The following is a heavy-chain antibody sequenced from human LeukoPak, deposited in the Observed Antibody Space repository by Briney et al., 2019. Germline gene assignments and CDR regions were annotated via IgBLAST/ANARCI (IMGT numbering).Heavy chain of an antibody. V-gene: IGHV4-39*01. CDR1: GGYISSYY. CDR2: IYYSGST. CDR3: ARHRGVAASLPV. Sequence: PSETLSLTCTVSGGYISSYYWGWIRQHPGKGLEWIGSIYYSGSTYYYPSLKSRVTISVDTSKNQFSLKLSSVTAADTAVYYCARHRGVAASLPVWGKGTTVTVSS. D-gene: IGHD2-15*01. J-gene: IGHJ6*04.